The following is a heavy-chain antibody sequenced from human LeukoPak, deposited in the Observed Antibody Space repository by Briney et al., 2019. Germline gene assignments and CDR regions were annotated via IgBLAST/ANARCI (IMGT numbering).Heavy chain of an antibody. CDR3: ARGYCSGGSCWAGVGSDAFDI. J-gene: IGHJ3*02. V-gene: IGHV3-7*03. Sequence: GGSLTHSCAASGCTYISCWMRGVRQAPWRGVAWVANIKQDGSEKYYVDSVKGRFTISRDNAKNSLYLQMNSLRAEDTAVYYCARGYCSGGSCWAGVGSDAFDIWGQGTMVTVSS. D-gene: IGHD2-15*01. CDR1: GCTYISCW. CDR2: IKQDGSEK.